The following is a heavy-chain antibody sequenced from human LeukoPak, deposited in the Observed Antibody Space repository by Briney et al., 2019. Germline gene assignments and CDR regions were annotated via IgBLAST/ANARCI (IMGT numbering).Heavy chain of an antibody. CDR2: ISGSSSYI. CDR3: ARDPSWLVRSKNYYYYMDV. V-gene: IGHV3-21*01. Sequence: PGGSLRLSCAASGFTFSSYSMNWVRQAPGKGLEWVSSISGSSSYIYYADSVKGRFTISRDNAKNSLYLQMNSLRAEDTAVYYCARDPSWLVRSKNYYYYMDVWGKGTTVTVSS. J-gene: IGHJ6*03. D-gene: IGHD6-19*01. CDR1: GFTFSSYS.